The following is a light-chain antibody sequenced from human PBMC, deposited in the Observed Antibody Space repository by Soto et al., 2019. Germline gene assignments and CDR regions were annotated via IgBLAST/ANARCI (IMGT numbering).Light chain of an antibody. Sequence: EIVLTQSPGTLSLSPGGRATLSCRASQSVSSSYLAWYQQRPGQAPRLLIYGASNTATGIPGRFSGSGSGSDFTLSISRLEPEDFAVYYCQQYDSTPYTFGQGTRLDMK. CDR1: QSVSSSY. CDR3: QQYDSTPYT. CDR2: GAS. J-gene: IGKJ2*01. V-gene: IGKV3-20*01.